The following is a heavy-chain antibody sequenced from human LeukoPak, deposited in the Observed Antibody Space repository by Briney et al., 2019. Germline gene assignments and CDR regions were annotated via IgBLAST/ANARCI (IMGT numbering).Heavy chain of an antibody. CDR3: ARRAGEYSHPYDY. J-gene: IGHJ4*02. CDR1: GFTVSSNS. CDR2: IYSGGNT. Sequence: GGSLRLSCTVSGFTVSSNSMSWVRQAPGKGLEWVSFIYSGGNTHYSDSVKGRFTISRDNSKNTLYLQMNSLRAEDTAVYYCARRAGEYSHPYDYWGQGTPVTVSS. V-gene: IGHV3-53*01. D-gene: IGHD4-17*01.